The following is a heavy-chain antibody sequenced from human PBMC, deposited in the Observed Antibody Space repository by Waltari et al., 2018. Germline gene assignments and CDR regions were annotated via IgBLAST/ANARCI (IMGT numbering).Heavy chain of an antibody. V-gene: IGHV3-53*01. CDR1: GFTVTNYY. CDR2: IYSAVTT. CDR3: ARGNTASLDY. D-gene: IGHD2-21*02. Sequence: LLVESGGGLIQPGGSLRLSCAASGFTVTNYYMSGVRQAPGRGLECVSVIYSAVTTYYADSVKGRFTISRDTFRNTLYLQMDNLRPDDTAVYYCARGNTASLDYWGQGTLVTVSS. J-gene: IGHJ4*02.